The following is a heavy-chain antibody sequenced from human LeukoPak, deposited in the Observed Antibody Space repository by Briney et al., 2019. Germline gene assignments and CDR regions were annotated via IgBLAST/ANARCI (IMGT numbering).Heavy chain of an antibody. Sequence: SVKVSCKASGGTFSSYAISWVRQAPGQGLEWMGGIIPIFGTANYAQKFQGRVTITTDESTSTAYMELSSLRSEETAVYYCARRVYCGGDCIIAYWGQGTLVTVSS. J-gene: IGHJ4*02. CDR3: ARRVYCGGDCIIAY. CDR1: GGTFSSYA. D-gene: IGHD2-21*02. CDR2: IIPIFGTA. V-gene: IGHV1-69*05.